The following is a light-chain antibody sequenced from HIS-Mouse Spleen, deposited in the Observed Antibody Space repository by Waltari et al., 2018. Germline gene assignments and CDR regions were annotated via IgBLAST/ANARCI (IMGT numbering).Light chain of an antibody. CDR1: SSNIGSNY. CDR2: RNN. Sequence: QSVLTQPPSASGTPGQRVTISFSGSSSNIGSNYVYCYQQLQGTAPKLLIYRNNQRPSGVPDRFSGSKSGTSASLAISGLRSEDEADYYCAAWDDSLSGPWVFGGGTKLTVL. V-gene: IGLV1-47*01. CDR3: AAWDDSLSGPWV. J-gene: IGLJ3*02.